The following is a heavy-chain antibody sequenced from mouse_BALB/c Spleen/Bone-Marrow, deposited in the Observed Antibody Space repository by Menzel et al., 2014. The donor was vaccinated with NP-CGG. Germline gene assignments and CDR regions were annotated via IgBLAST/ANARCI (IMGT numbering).Heavy chain of an antibody. CDR1: GYTFTSYW. Sequence: VQLQQSGAELAKPGASVKMSCKASGYTFTSYWKHWVKQRPGQGLEWIGYINPSTGYAEYNQKFKDKATLTADKSSSTAYMQLSSLTSEDSAVYYCAPYSHEGVAYWGQGTLVTVSA. D-gene: IGHD2-12*01. V-gene: IGHV1-7*01. CDR2: INPSTGYA. J-gene: IGHJ3*01. CDR3: APYSHEGVAY.